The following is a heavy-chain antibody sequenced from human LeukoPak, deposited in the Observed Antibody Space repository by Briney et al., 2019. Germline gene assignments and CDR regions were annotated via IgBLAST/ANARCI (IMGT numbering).Heavy chain of an antibody. J-gene: IGHJ5*02. CDR3: ARDVPPGGFDP. D-gene: IGHD2-2*01. CDR2: ISSSSSYI. V-gene: IGHV3-21*01. CDR1: GFTFSSYS. Sequence: PGGSLRLSCAASGFTFSSYSMNWVRQAPGKGLEWVSSISSSSSYIYYADSVKGRFTVSRDNAKNSLYLQMNSLRAEDTAVYYCARDVPPGGFDPWGQGTLVTVSS.